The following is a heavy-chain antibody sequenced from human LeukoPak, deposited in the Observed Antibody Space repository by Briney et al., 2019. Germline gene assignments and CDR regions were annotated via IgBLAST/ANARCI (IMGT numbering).Heavy chain of an antibody. J-gene: IGHJ5*02. D-gene: IGHD2-2*01. V-gene: IGHV3-30*18. CDR1: GFTFSSYG. Sequence: GGSLRLSCAGSGFTFSSYGMHWVRQAPGKGLEWVAVISYDGSNKYYADSVKGRFTISRDNSKNTLYLQMNSLRAEDTAVYYCAKEGCSSTSCYLWFDPWGQGTLVTVSS. CDR2: ISYDGSNK. CDR3: AKEGCSSTSCYLWFDP.